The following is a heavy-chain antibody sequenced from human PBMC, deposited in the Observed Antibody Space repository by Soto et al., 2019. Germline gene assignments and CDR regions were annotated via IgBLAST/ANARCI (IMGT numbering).Heavy chain of an antibody. J-gene: IGHJ5*02. Sequence: SVKVSCKASGGTFSSYAISWVRQAPGQGLEWMGGIIPIFGTANYAQKFQGRVTITADESTSTAYMELSSLRSEDTAVYYCARDSYSGSGSYSPRLNWFDPWGQGTLVTVSS. V-gene: IGHV1-69*13. CDR3: ARDSYSGSGSYSPRLNWFDP. CDR2: IIPIFGTA. CDR1: GGTFSSYA. D-gene: IGHD3-10*01.